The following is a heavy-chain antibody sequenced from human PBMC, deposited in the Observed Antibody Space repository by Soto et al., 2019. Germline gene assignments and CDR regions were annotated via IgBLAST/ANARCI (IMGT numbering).Heavy chain of an antibody. CDR3: ARVELRYFDRLYGYFDH. CDR1: GFTFNTYS. CDR2: IKQDGTEK. Sequence: PGGSLRLSCAASGFTFNTYSMSWVRQAPGKGLEWVATIKQDGTEKYYVDSVRGRFTISRDNAQNSLLLQMSSLRAEDTAVYYCARVELRYFDRLYGYFDHWGQGALVTVSS. V-gene: IGHV3-7*01. D-gene: IGHD3-9*01. J-gene: IGHJ4*02.